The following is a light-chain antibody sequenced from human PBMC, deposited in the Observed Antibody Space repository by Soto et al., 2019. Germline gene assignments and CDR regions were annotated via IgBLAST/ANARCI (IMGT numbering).Light chain of an antibody. CDR1: QSISSW. CDR2: DAS. CDR3: QQYDSYSWT. V-gene: IGKV1-5*01. Sequence: DIQITQCPSTLSAYIGDRVTITWRASQSISSWLAWYQQKPGKAPKLMIFDASSLKSGVPSRFSGSGSGTEFTLTISSLQPDDFATYYCQQYDSYSWTFGQGTKVDI. J-gene: IGKJ1*01.